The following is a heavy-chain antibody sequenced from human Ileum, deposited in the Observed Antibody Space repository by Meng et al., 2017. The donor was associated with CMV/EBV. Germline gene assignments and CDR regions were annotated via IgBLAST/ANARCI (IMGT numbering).Heavy chain of an antibody. CDR3: ANGEMPGSTGDY. CDR1: GFSFSLYA. V-gene: IGHV3-30*02. CDR2: IRYDGSYK. Sequence: GESLKISCAASGFSFSLYAMSWARQAPGKGLEWVAFIRYDGSYKYYVDSVRGRFTISRDNSRNTLDLQMDSLRPEDTAVYYCANGEMPGSTGDYWGQGTLVTVSS. D-gene: IGHD2-8*02. J-gene: IGHJ4*02.